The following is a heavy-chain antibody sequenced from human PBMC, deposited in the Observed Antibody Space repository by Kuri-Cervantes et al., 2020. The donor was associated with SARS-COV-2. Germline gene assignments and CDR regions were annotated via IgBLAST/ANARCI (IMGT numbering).Heavy chain of an antibody. CDR1: GFTVNSNY. CDR3: ARGRGPGDFWSGLNWFDP. CDR2: IYSSGST. Sequence: GGSLRLSCAASGFTVNSNYMSWVRQAPGKGLEWVSVIYSSGSTNYADSVKGRFTISRDNFKNTLYLQMSSLRAEDMAVYYCARGRGPGDFWSGLNWFDPWGQGTLVTVSS. J-gene: IGHJ5*02. D-gene: IGHD3-3*01. V-gene: IGHV3-53*01.